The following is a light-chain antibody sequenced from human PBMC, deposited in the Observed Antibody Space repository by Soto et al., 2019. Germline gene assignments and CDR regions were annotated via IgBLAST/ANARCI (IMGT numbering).Light chain of an antibody. CDR2: DSD. CDR1: SANIGNNY. J-gene: IGLJ2*01. V-gene: IGLV1-51*01. CDR3: AAWDSSLSVVV. Sequence: QSVLTQPPSVSAAPGQKVTISCSGSSANIGNNYVSWYQQLPGTAPKLVIYDSDKRPSEIPDRFSASKSGTSASLDITGLQTGDKADYKCAAWDSSLSVVVFGGGTKVTVL.